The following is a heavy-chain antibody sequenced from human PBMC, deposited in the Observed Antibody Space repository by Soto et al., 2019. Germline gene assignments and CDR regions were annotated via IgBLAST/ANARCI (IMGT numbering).Heavy chain of an antibody. CDR3: ARAHAPTLPFDS. V-gene: IGHV4-59*01. CDR1: GGSMRDVY. J-gene: IGHJ4*01. CDR2: IFHSGNA. Sequence: PSETLSLTCTVSGGSMRDVYWSWIRQPPGKRLEWNGFIFHSGNAKYNPSLTSRVTISIDTSKSQFSLSLDSVTAADTAVYFCARAHAPTLPFDSWGLETLVTVSS. D-gene: IGHD2-15*01.